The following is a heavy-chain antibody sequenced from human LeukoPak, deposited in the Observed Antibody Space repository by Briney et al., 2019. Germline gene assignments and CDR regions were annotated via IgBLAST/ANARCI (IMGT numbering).Heavy chain of an antibody. D-gene: IGHD2-15*01. J-gene: IGHJ5*02. CDR2: INTYTGNP. Sequence: GASVKVSCKASGYTFSRHAIDLVRQAPGQGLQWMGWINTYTGNPRYAQGFRGRFFFSFNTSVSTAYLLIISLKAEDTTVYYFLRDLSGLCTGASCYSNNRFAPWGQGTPVIVSA. CDR1: GYTFSRHA. CDR3: LRDLSGLCTGASCYSNNRFAP. V-gene: IGHV7-4-1*02.